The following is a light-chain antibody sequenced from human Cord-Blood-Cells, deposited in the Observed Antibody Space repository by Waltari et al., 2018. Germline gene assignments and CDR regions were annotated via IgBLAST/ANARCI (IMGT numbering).Light chain of an antibody. J-gene: IGLJ2*01. V-gene: IGLV3-1*01. Sequence: SYELTQPPSVSVSPGQTASITCSGDKLGDKYACWYQQKPGQSPVLVIYQDSKRPSGIPERFSGSNSGSTATLTISGTQAMDEADYYCQAWDSSTVVFGVGTKLTVL. CDR3: QAWDSSTVV. CDR2: QDS. CDR1: KLGDKY.